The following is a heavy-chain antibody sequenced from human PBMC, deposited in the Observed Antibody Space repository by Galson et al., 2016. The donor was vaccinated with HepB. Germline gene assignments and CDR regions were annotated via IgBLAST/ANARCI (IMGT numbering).Heavy chain of an antibody. CDR3: ARILYGDSPYWHFDL. D-gene: IGHD4-17*01. CDR1: GDSFSNYA. CDR2: IIPIFGTA. V-gene: IGHV1-69*13. Sequence: SVKVSCKASGDSFSNYAISWVRQAPGQGLEWMGGIIPIFGTANYAQKFQGRVTITADESTNTAYMELSRLRSEDTAVYYCARILYGDSPYWHFDLWGRGTLVTVSS. J-gene: IGHJ2*01.